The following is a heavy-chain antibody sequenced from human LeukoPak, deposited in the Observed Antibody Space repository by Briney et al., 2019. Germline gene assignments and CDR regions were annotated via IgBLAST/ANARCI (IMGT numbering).Heavy chain of an antibody. CDR2: IYYSGST. D-gene: IGHD2-2*01. CDR1: GGSISSYY. Sequence: SETLSLTCTVSGGSISSYYWSWIRQPPGKGLEWIGYIYYSGSTNYNPSLKSRVTISIDTSKNQFSLKLSSVTAADTAVYYCARANRYCSSTSCYYGYWGQGTLVTVSS. V-gene: IGHV4-59*12. J-gene: IGHJ4*02. CDR3: ARANRYCSSTSCYYGY.